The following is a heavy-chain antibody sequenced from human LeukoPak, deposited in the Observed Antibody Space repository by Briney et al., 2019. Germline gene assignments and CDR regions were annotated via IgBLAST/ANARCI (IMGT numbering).Heavy chain of an antibody. V-gene: IGHV3-30*02. CDR1: GFTFSSYG. CDR2: IRYDGSNK. CDR3: AKDQYITGDAFDI. D-gene: IGHD1-20*01. J-gene: IGHJ3*02. Sequence: GGSLRLSCAASGFTFSSYGMHWVRQAPGKGLEWVAFIRYDGSNKYYADSVKGRFTISRDNSKNTLYLQMNSLRAEDTAVYYCAKDQYITGDAFDIWGQGTMVTVSS.